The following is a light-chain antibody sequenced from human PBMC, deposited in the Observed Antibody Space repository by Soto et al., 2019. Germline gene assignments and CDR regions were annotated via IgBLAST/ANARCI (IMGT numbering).Light chain of an antibody. CDR1: QSLVSSDGYIY. CDR2: KVS. Sequence: DVVLTQSPLSLPVTLGQPASISCRSSQSLVSSDGYIYLNWFQQRPGQSPRRLIYKVSKRDAGVPERISGSGVGTGFTLEISRVGAEGFAFYQRMQGTHWITFRQRTRPEIK. V-gene: IGKV2-30*01. CDR3: MQGTHWIT. J-gene: IGKJ5*01.